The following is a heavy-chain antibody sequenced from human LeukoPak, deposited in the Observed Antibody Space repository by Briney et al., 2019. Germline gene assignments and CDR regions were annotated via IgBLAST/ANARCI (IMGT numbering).Heavy chain of an antibody. D-gene: IGHD3-3*01. Sequence: GGSLRLSCAASGFTFSSYGMHWVRQAPGKGLEWVAFIRYDGSNKYYADSVKGRFTISRDNSKNTLYLQMNSLRAEDTAVYYCAKDGYDFWSGYWTAQDYYMDVWGKGTTVTVSS. CDR1: GFTFSSYG. CDR2: IRYDGSNK. V-gene: IGHV3-30*02. CDR3: AKDGYDFWSGYWTAQDYYMDV. J-gene: IGHJ6*03.